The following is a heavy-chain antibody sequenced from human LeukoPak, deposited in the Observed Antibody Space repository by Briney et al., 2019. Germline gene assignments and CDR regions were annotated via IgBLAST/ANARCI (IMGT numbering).Heavy chain of an antibody. CDR2: ISSSGSTI. CDR3: ARLSSGYYYGPNDY. CDR1: GFTFSTYE. J-gene: IGHJ4*02. V-gene: IGHV3-48*03. Sequence: PGGSLRLSCEASGFTFSTYEMNWVRQAPGKGLEWVSYISSSGSTIYYVDSVKGRFTISRDNAKNSLYLQMNSLRAEDTAVYYCARLSSGYYYGPNDYWGQGTLVTVSS. D-gene: IGHD3-22*01.